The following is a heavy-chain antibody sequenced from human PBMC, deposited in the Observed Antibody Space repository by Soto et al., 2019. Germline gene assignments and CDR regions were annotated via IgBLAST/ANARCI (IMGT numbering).Heavy chain of an antibody. Sequence: EVQLLESGGGWVQPGGSLRLSCAASGFTFSDYAVSWVRQAPGKGLEWVSLISSSGGSIYYADSVKGRFTISRDNSKNTLNLQMNSLRAEDTAVYYCAKDLGSSIWFDAFFDYWGQGTLVTVSS. CDR3: AKDLGSSIWFDAFFDY. CDR1: GFTFSDYA. J-gene: IGHJ4*02. D-gene: IGHD6-13*01. CDR2: ISSSGGSI. V-gene: IGHV3-23*01.